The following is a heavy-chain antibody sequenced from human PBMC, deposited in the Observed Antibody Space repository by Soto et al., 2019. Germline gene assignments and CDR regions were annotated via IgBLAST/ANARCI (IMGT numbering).Heavy chain of an antibody. Sequence: QVQLVESGGGVVQPGRSLRLSCAASGFTFSHYGIHWVRQAPGKGLEWLAVISYDGSNKHYADSVKGRFTVSRDNSKNTLSLQMNSLRAEDTAVYFCARYSGKYQGPIDYWGQGTLVTVSP. CDR1: GFTFSHYG. D-gene: IGHD1-26*01. CDR2: ISYDGSNK. V-gene: IGHV3-30*03. J-gene: IGHJ4*02. CDR3: ARYSGKYQGPIDY.